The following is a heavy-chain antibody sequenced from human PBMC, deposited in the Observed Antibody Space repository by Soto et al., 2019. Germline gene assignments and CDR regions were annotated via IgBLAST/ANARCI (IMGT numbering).Heavy chain of an antibody. CDR3: TTPTKVRGVIAYYYGMDV. V-gene: IGHV3-15*07. CDR1: GFTFSNAW. J-gene: IGHJ6*02. CDR2: IKSKTDGGTT. Sequence: GGSLRLSCAASGFTFSNAWMNWVRQAPGKGLEWVGRIKSKTDGGTTDYAAPVKGRFTISRDDSKSTLYLQMNSLKTEDTAVYYCTTPTKVRGVIAYYYGMDVWGQGTTVTVSS. D-gene: IGHD3-10*01.